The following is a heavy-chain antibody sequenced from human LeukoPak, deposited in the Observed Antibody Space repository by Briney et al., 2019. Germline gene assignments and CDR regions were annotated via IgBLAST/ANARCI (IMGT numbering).Heavy chain of an antibody. CDR3: ARGRHGPLNWFDP. CDR2: IYSSGST. Sequence: SETLSLTCSVSGGSIINHNWSWIRQPPGKGLEWIGYIYSSGSTNYNPSLKSRATISVDTSKKQFSLKLSSVTAADTAVYYCARGRHGPLNWFDPWGQGILVTVSS. D-gene: IGHD2-8*01. V-gene: IGHV4-59*11. CDR1: GGSIINHN. J-gene: IGHJ5*02.